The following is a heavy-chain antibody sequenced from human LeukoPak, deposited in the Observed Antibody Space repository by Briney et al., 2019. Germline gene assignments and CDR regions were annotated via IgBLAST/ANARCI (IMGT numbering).Heavy chain of an antibody. V-gene: IGHV3-23*01. CDR1: GFTFSSYW. CDR3: AKDGYCSSTSCRATPFDP. D-gene: IGHD2-2*03. CDR2: ISGSGGST. J-gene: IGHJ5*02. Sequence: SGGSLRLSCAASGFTFSSYWMSWVRQAPGKGLEWVSAISGSGGSTYYADSVKGRFTISRDNSKNTLYLQMNSLRAEDTAVYYCAKDGYCSSTSCRATPFDPWGQGTLVTVSS.